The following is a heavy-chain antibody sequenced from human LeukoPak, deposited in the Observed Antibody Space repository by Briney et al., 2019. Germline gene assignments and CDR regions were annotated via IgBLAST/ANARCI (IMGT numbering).Heavy chain of an antibody. CDR3: ARGPYGVYSGDYYYYYMDV. J-gene: IGHJ6*03. Sequence: SVKVSCKASGGTFNNDVISWVRQAPGQGLEWMGGIIPMSGTSKYTQRFQGRVTITADGSTNTAYMELSSLGSDDTAVYYCARGPYGVYSGDYYYYYMDVWGKGTTVTVSS. D-gene: IGHD4-17*01. V-gene: IGHV1-69*13. CDR1: GGTFNNDV. CDR2: IIPMSGTS.